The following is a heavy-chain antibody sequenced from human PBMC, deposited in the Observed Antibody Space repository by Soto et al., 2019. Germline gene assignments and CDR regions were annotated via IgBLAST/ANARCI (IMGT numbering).Heavy chain of an antibody. CDR2: IIPILGIA. V-gene: IGHV1-69*02. CDR3: AGDADHYYDSSGYLAY. J-gene: IGHJ4*02. CDR1: GGTFSSYT. Sequence: QVQLVQSGAEVKKPGSSVKVSCKASGGTFSSYTISWVRQAPGQGLEWMGRIIPILGIANYARKFQGRVPITADKSTSTAYMELSSLRSEDTAVYYCAGDADHYYDSSGYLAYWGQGTLVTVSS. D-gene: IGHD3-22*01.